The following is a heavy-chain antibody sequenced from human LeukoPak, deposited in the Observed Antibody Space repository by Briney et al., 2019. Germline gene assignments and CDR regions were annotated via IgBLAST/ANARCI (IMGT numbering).Heavy chain of an antibody. CDR2: ISNSGGRT. V-gene: IGHV3-23*01. CDR1: GLTFNNYA. D-gene: IGHD3/OR15-3a*01. J-gene: IGHJ4*02. Sequence: PGGSLRLSRAASGLTFNNYAVGWVRQAPWRGLEWVSAISNSGGRTYYADSVKGRFTISRDNSKNTLYLQMNSLRDDDAGVYYCAKRMGYDFGHFDYWGQGALVTVSS. CDR3: AKRMGYDFGHFDY.